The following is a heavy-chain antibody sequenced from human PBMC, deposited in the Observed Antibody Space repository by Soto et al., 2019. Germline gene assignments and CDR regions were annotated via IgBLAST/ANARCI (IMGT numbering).Heavy chain of an antibody. D-gene: IGHD3-22*01. V-gene: IGHV1-46*01. J-gene: IGHJ4*02. CDR2: INPSGGST. CDR3: AIVTYDSSGYYYVPFDY. CDR1: GYTFTSYY. Sequence: ASVKVSCKASGYTFTSYYVHWVRQAPGQGLEWMGIINPSGGSTSYAQKFQGRVTMTRDTSTSTVYMELSSLRSEDTAVYYCAIVTYDSSGYYYVPFDYWGQGTLVTVSS.